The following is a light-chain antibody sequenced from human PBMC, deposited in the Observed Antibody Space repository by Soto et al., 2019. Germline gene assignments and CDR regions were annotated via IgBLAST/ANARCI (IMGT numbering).Light chain of an antibody. CDR3: QQYGSSPIT. CDR2: ADS. CDR1: QTIDTH. J-gene: IGKJ5*01. V-gene: IGKV3-20*01. Sequence: EIVMTQSPGTLSVSPGERATLSCRASQTIDTHLAWYQQKPGQAPRLLIYADSNRATGIPARFSGSGSGTDFTLTISRLEPEDFAVYYCQQYGSSPITFGQGTRLEI.